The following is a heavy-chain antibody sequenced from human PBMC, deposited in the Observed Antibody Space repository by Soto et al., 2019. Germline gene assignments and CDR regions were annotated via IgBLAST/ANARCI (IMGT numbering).Heavy chain of an antibody. D-gene: IGHD3-3*01. CDR3: AKDSFGKDFWSGGMDV. CDR2: ISCDGSNK. J-gene: IGHJ6*02. Sequence: GGSLRLSCAASGFTFSSYGMHWVRQAPGKGLEWVAVISCDGSNKYYADSVKGRFTISRDNSKNTLYLQMNSLRAEDTAVYYCAKDSFGKDFWSGGMDVWGQGTTVTVSS. V-gene: IGHV3-30*18. CDR1: GFTFSSYG.